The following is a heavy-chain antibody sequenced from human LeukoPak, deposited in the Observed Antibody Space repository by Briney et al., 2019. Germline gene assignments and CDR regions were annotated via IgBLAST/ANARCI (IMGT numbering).Heavy chain of an antibody. J-gene: IGHJ4*02. CDR1: GFTFSTHA. CDR3: ARFPGFGSGTYRLDY. CDR2: IAAGFDT. Sequence: GGSLRLSCAASGFTFSTHAMTWIRQAPGKGLEWVSSIAAGFDTYSADYVKGRFAISRDNSKNTLYLQMNNLRADDTALYYCARFPGFGSGTYRLDYWGQGTLVTVSS. D-gene: IGHD3-10*01. V-gene: IGHV3-23*01.